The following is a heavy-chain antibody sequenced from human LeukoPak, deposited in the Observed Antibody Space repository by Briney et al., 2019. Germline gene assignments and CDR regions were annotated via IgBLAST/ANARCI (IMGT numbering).Heavy chain of an antibody. CDR1: GGSISSSNW. Sequence: SETLSLTCAVSGGSISSSNWWGWVRQPPGKGLEWIGEIYHSGSTNYNPSLKSQVTISVDKSKNQFSLKLSSVTAADTAVYYCARGDPVAEISGSYAGDAFDIWGQGTMVTVSS. CDR2: IYHSGST. CDR3: ARGDPVAEISGSYAGDAFDI. J-gene: IGHJ3*02. D-gene: IGHD1-26*01. V-gene: IGHV4-4*02.